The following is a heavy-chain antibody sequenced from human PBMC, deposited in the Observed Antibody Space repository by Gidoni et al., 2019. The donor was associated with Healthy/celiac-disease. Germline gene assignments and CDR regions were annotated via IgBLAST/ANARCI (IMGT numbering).Heavy chain of an antibody. J-gene: IGHJ4*02. CDR3: AKDDYGSGSPDY. CDR1: GFTFSSYG. Sequence: QVQLVESGGGVVQPGRSLRLSCAASGFTFSSYGMHWVRQAPGKGLEGVAVISYDGSNKYYADSVKGRFTISRDNSKNTLYLQMNSLRAEDTAVYYCAKDDYGSGSPDYWGQGTLVTVSS. V-gene: IGHV3-30*18. CDR2: ISYDGSNK. D-gene: IGHD3-10*01.